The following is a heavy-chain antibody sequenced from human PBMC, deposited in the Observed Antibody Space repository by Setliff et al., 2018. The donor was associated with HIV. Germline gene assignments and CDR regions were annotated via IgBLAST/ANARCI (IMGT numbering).Heavy chain of an antibody. CDR1: GYSFFTSG. J-gene: IGHJ4*02. V-gene: IGHV1-18*01. CDR2: IGGYLGDT. CDR3: ARGPAWVGGSYHFDH. D-gene: IGHD1-26*01. Sequence: ASVKVSCKTSGYSFFTSGISWVRQAAGQGLGWMGWIGGYLGDTNAAPHREDRITMTAEKSERTAYMELRSLTSDDTAVYYWARGPAWVGGSYHFDHWGLGTLVTVSS.